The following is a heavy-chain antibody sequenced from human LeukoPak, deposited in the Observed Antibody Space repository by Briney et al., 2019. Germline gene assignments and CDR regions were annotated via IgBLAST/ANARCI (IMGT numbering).Heavy chain of an antibody. CDR2: IYRGGST. Sequence: PGGSLRLSCAASGVNVSSNYMTWVRQAPGKGLEWVSVIYRGGSTYYADSVKGRFTISRHNSRDTMYLQMNSLRTEDTAVYYCATTLRGGKFDYWGQGTLVTVSS. J-gene: IGHJ4*02. CDR3: ATTLRGGKFDY. V-gene: IGHV3-53*04. CDR1: GVNVSSNY. D-gene: IGHD4-23*01.